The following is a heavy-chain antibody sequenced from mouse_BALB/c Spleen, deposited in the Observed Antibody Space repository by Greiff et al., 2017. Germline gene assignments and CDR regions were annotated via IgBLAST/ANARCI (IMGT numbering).Heavy chain of an antibody. J-gene: IGHJ1*01. CDR2: INPSNGRT. CDR1: GYTFTSYW. CDR3: ARDYGSSYWYFDV. Sequence: QVQLQQPGAELVKPGASVKLSCKASGYTFTSYWMHWVKQRPGQGLEWIGEINPSNGRTNYNEKFKSKATLTVDKSSSTAYMQLSSLTSEDSAVYYCARDYGSSYWYFDVGGAGTTVTVSS. D-gene: IGHD1-1*01. V-gene: IGHV1S81*02.